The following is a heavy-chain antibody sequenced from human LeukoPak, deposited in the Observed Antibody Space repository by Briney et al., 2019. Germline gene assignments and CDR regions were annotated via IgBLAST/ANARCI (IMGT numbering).Heavy chain of an antibody. J-gene: IGHJ4*02. CDR3: AKDGPYHFFEY. CDR2: INSGGGGP. Sequence: PGGSLRLSCAASGFSFSTYAMSWVRQAPGEGLEWVSTINSGGGGPFFADSVKGRFTISRDNSKNTLYLQMSSLGPDDTAVYYCAKDGPYHFFEYCGQGALVTVSP. CDR1: GFSFSTYA. V-gene: IGHV3-23*01.